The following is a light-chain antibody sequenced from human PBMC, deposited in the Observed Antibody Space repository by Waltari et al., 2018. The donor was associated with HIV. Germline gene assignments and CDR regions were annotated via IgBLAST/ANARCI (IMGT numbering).Light chain of an antibody. Sequence: EIVLTQSPATLSVSPGDRVTLSCRASESVSSNLAWYQQKPGQAPRLVFYGASSRATGIPDRFSGSGSGTEFTLTISSLQSEDFAVYYCQEYNNGPWTFGQGTKVEIK. V-gene: IGKV3-15*01. CDR2: GAS. CDR1: ESVSSN. J-gene: IGKJ1*01. CDR3: QEYNNGPWT.